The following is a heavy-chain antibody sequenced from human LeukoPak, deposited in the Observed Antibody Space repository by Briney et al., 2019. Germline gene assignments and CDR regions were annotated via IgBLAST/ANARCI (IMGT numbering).Heavy chain of an antibody. V-gene: IGHV3-72*01. CDR3: ASSLWFGEEHAFDI. D-gene: IGHD3-10*01. CDR2: TRNKANSYTT. CDR1: GFTFSDHY. Sequence: GGSLRLSCAASGFTFSDHYMDWVRQAPGKGLEWVGRTRNKANSYTTEYAASVKGRFTISRDDSKNSLYLQMNSLKTEDTAVYYCASSLWFGEEHAFDIWGQGTMVTVSS. J-gene: IGHJ3*02.